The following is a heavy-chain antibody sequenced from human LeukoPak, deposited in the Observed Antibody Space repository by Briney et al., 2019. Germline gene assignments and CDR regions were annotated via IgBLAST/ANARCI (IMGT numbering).Heavy chain of an antibody. J-gene: IGHJ4*02. D-gene: IGHD2-21*02. CDR1: GFTFSNAW. CDR2: IKSKTDGGTT. V-gene: IGHV3-15*01. Sequence: GGSLRLSCAASGFTFSNAWMICVRQAPGKGLEWVGRIKSKTDGGTTDYAAPVKGRFTISRDDSKNTLYLQMNSLKTEDTAVYYCTTDAGCGGDCYDTVDYWGQGTLVTVSS. CDR3: TTDAGCGGDCYDTVDY.